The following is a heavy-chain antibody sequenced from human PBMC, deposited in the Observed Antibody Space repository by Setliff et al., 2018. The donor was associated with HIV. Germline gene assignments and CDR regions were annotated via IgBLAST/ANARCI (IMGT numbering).Heavy chain of an antibody. J-gene: IGHJ4*02. CDR2: IYPSGST. D-gene: IGHD1-1*01. Sequence: SETLSLTCTVSGGSMSSFYWSWIRQPPGKGLEWIGYIYPSGSTSYNPSLKSRLTISVDTSRNQFSLRLSSVTAADTAVYYCARGHWNDDFDFWGQGTLVTVSS. CDR1: GGSMSSFY. CDR3: ARGHWNDDFDF. V-gene: IGHV4-4*08.